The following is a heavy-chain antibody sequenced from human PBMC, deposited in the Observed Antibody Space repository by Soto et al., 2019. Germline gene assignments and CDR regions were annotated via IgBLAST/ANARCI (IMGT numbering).Heavy chain of an antibody. D-gene: IGHD3-10*01. CDR1: GYTFTSYG. CDR2: ISAYNGNT. J-gene: IGHJ4*02. Sequence: QVQLVQSGAEVKKPGASVKVSCKASGYTFTSYGISWVRQAPGQGLGWMGWISAYNGNTNYAQKLQGRVTMTTDTSTSTAYMELRSLRSDDTAVYYCARESVYYGSGSYSSKADYWGQGTLVTVSS. CDR3: ARESVYYGSGSYSSKADY. V-gene: IGHV1-18*01.